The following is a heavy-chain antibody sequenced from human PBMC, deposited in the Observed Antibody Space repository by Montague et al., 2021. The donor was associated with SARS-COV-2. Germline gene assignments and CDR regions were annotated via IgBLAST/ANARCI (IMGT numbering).Heavy chain of an antibody. CDR3: ARTSIPAAGTAFDI. CDR2: IDWDDDK. Sequence: PALVKPTQTLTLTCTFSGFSLSTSGMCVSWIRQPPGKALEWLALIDWDDDKYYSTSLKTRLTISKDTSKNQVVLTMTIMDPVDTATYYCARTSIPAAGTAFDIWGQGTMVTVSS. CDR1: GFSLSTSGMC. V-gene: IGHV2-70*01. J-gene: IGHJ3*02. D-gene: IGHD6-13*01.